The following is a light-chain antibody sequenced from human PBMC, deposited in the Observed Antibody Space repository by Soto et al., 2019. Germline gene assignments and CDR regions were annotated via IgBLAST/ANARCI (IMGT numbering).Light chain of an antibody. CDR2: KAS. CDR3: QQYNTYWT. J-gene: IGKJ1*01. CDR1: QNIDRW. Sequence: DIQMTQSPSTLSASVGDRVTITCRASQNIDRWLAWYQQKPGKAPKLLISKASTLVSGVPSSFSGSGSGTEFTLTISSLQPDDFATYYCQQYNTYWTFGQGTKVEIK. V-gene: IGKV1-5*03.